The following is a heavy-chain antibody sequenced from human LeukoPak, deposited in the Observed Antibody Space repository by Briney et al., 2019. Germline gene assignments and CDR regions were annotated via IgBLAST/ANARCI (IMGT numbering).Heavy chain of an antibody. D-gene: IGHD6-13*01. Sequence: GGSLRRSCAASGFNLSDYYMSWVRRAPGKSLYSPSSISSSRSTIYYADTVNGRYTISSDNAKISLYLQMNSLRAEYTAVYYCASCYSSSWYVLPMDVWGQGTTVTVSS. CDR2: ISSSRSTI. CDR1: GFNLSDYY. CDR3: ASCYSSSWYVLPMDV. V-gene: IGHV3-11*01. J-gene: IGHJ6*02.